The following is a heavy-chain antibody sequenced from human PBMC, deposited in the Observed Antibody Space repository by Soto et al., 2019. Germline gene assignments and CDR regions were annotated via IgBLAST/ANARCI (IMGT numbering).Heavy chain of an antibody. CDR1: GGSISSYY. CDR3: ARGSYWFDS. V-gene: IGHV4-59*01. J-gene: IGHJ5*01. CDR2: IYYSGST. Sequence: SETLSLTCTVSGGSISSYYWRWIRQPPGKGLEWIGYIYYSGSTNYNPSLKSRVTISVDTSKNQFSLKLSSVTAADTAVYHCARGSYWFDSWGQGTLVTVSS. D-gene: IGHD6-13*01.